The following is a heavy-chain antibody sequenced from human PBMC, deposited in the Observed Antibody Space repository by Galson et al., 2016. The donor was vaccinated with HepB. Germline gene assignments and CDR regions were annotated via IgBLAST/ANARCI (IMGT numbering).Heavy chain of an antibody. V-gene: IGHV3-23*01. J-gene: IGHJ5*02. CDR3: ATRLTGITTGYYSDT. Sequence: SLRLSCAASGFTFSSYAMNWVRQTPGTGLEWVSGISDRVDKTYYADSVRGRFTISRDNSENTLYLQMNNMRVEDTAVYYCATRLTGITTGYYSDTWGQGALVTVST. D-gene: IGHD1-1*01. CDR1: GFTFSSYA. CDR2: ISDRVDKT.